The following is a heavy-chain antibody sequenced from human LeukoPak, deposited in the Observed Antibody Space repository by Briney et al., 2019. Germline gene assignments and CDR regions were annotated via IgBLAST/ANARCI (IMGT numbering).Heavy chain of an antibody. CDR2: IKPDGSEK. CDR3: ARGRSGDYDWWSGEFDY. Sequence: GGSLRLSCAASGFTFSSYWMSWVRQAPGKGLEWVANIKPDGSEKYYVDSVRGRFTISRDNAKDSLSLQMNSLRAEDTAVYYCARGRSGDYDWWSGEFDYWGQGTLVTVSS. V-gene: IGHV3-7*01. CDR1: GFTFSSYW. D-gene: IGHD5-12*01. J-gene: IGHJ4*02.